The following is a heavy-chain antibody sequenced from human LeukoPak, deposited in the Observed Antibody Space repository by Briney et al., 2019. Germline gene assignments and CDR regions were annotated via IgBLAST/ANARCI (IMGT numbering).Heavy chain of an antibody. CDR2: ISAYNGNT. CDR1: GYTFTSYG. CDR3: ARGAPYYDYVWGSYLAYYFDY. V-gene: IGHV1-18*01. D-gene: IGHD3-16*01. J-gene: IGHJ4*02. Sequence: EASVKVSCKASGYTFTSYGISWVRQAPGQGLEWMGWISAYNGNTNYAQKLQGRVTMTTDTSTSTAYMELRSLRSDDTAVYYCARGAPYYDYVWGSYLAYYFDYWGQGTLVTVSS.